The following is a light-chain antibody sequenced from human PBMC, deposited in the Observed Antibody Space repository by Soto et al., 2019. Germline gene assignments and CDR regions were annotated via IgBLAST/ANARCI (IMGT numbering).Light chain of an antibody. CDR1: QSVSSY. V-gene: IGKV3-11*01. CDR3: HQRSNWHPYIYT. Sequence: EIVLTQSPATLSLSPGERATLSCRASQSVSSYLAWYQQKPGQAPRLLIYDASNRATGIPARFSGSGSGTDFTLTISSLEPEDFAVYCCHQRSNWHPYIYTCGQGTKLEIK. J-gene: IGKJ2*01. CDR2: DAS.